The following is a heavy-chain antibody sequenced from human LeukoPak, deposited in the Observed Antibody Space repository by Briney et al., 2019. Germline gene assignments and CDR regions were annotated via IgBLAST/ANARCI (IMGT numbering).Heavy chain of an antibody. CDR1: GYTLTSYY. J-gene: IGHJ5*02. CDR2: INSSGSST. V-gene: IGHV1-46*01. D-gene: IGHD1-26*01. Sequence: GASVKVSCKASGYTLTSYYMHWVRQAPGQGLEWMGIINSSGSSTRYAQKFQGRVTMTRDMSTSTDYMELSSLRSEDTAIYYCARDNSVGDNAWWFDPWGQGTLVTVSS. CDR3: ARDNSVGDNAWWFDP.